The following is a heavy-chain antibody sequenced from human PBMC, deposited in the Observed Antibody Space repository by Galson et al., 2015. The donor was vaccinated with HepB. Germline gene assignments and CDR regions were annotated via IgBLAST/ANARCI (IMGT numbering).Heavy chain of an antibody. J-gene: IGHJ2*01. D-gene: IGHD3-10*01. CDR3: AKDGVGHYYGSGSSPDWYFDL. V-gene: IGHV3-43*01. Sequence: SLRLSCAASGFTFDDYTMHWVRQAPGKGLEWVSLLSWDGGRRNYADSVKGRFTISRDNSKNSLYLQMNSLRTEDTALYYCAKDGVGHYYGSGSSPDWYFDLWGRGTLVTVSS. CDR1: GFTFDDYT. CDR2: LSWDGGRR.